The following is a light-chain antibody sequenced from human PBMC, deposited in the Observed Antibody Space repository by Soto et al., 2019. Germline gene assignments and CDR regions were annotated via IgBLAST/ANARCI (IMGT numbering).Light chain of an antibody. CDR1: TGTVTSNNY. V-gene: IGLV7-43*01. CDR3: LLYFGDDQV. J-gene: IGLJ2*01. CDR2: STS. Sequence: QAVVTQEPSLPVSPGGTVTLTCASSTGTVTSNNYPNWLQQKPGQAPRALIYSTSRKHSWTPVRFSGSLFGGKAALTLSGVQPEDEADYYCLLYFGDDQVFGGGTKLTVL.